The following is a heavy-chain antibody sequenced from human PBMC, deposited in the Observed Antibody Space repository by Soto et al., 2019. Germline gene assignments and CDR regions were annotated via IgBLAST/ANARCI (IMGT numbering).Heavy chain of an antibody. D-gene: IGHD3-22*01. CDR2: IYNSGTT. J-gene: IGHJ4*02. Sequence: QVQLQESGPGLVKPSETLSLTCTVSGDSVNSGTYYWSWIRQPPGKGLEWIGYIYNSGTTKYNPSLKSQVTLSVYTPKYQFSLNLSSVTAADMAVYFCSRAKTTAIVSANYWGQGTLVTVSS. CDR1: GDSVNSGTYY. CDR3: SRAKTTAIVSANY. V-gene: IGHV4-61*01.